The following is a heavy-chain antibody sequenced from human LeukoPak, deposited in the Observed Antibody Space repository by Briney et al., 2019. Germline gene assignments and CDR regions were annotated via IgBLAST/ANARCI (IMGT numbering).Heavy chain of an antibody. J-gene: IGHJ3*02. D-gene: IGHD2-2*01. CDR3: ARLPDIVVVPAASDAFDI. CDR2: INHSGST. Sequence: SETLSLTCAVYGGSFSGYYWSWIRQPPGKGLEWIGEINHSGSTNYNPSLKSRVTISVDTSNNQFSLKLSSVTAADTAVYYCARLPDIVVVPAASDAFDIWGQGTMVTVSS. V-gene: IGHV4-34*01. CDR1: GGSFSGYY.